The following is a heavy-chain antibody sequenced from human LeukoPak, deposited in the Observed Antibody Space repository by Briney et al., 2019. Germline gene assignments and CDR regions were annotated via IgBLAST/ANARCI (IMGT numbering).Heavy chain of an antibody. Sequence: GSLRLSCAASRFTFSNYWMSWVRQAPGKGLEWVANIKQDGSEKYYVDPLKGRFTISRDNAKNSLYLQMNSLRAEDTAVYYCARDSKSGSHDYWGQGTLVTVSS. CDR3: ARDSKSGSHDY. V-gene: IGHV3-7*01. J-gene: IGHJ4*02. CDR1: RFTFSNYW. CDR2: IKQDGSEK. D-gene: IGHD1-1*01.